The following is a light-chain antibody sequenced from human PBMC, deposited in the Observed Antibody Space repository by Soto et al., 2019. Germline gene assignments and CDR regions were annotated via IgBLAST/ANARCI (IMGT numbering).Light chain of an antibody. J-gene: IGKJ1*01. CDR3: QQYNHYWT. CDR2: DAA. Sequence: DIQMTQSPSTLSASVGDRVTSSCRASQGISSWVAGYRRKAGKAPKLVMYDAAILGSGVPWRFSGSGSGTEISLTISSLQPDDYATYYCQQYNHYWTFGQGTKVDIK. CDR1: QGISSW. V-gene: IGKV1-5*01.